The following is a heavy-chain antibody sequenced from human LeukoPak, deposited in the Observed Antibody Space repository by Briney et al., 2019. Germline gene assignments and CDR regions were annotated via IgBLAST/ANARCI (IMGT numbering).Heavy chain of an antibody. J-gene: IGHJ3*02. CDR3: ARGGLGRSTMVRGVIITASSAFDI. CDR1: GGSISSYY. Sequence: SETLSLTCTVFGGSISSYYWSWIRQPPGKGLEWIGYIYYSGSTNYNPSLKSRVTISVDTSKNQFSLKLSSVTAADTAVYYCARGGLGRSTMVRGVIITASSAFDIWGQGTMVTVSS. D-gene: IGHD3-10*01. V-gene: IGHV4-59*01. CDR2: IYYSGST.